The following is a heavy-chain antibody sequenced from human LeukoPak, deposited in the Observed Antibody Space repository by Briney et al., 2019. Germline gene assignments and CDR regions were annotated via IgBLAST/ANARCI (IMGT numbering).Heavy chain of an antibody. J-gene: IGHJ4*02. V-gene: IGHV3-30*02. D-gene: IGHD5-18*01. CDR2: IRYDARNI. Sequence: GGSLRLSCAASGFTFSNYGKHWVRQAPGKGLEWVAFIRYDARNIYYADSVKGRFIISRDNSKNTLYLQMNSLRTEDTAFYYCAKDIYSYGELDYWGQGTLVAVSS. CDR1: GFTFSNYG. CDR3: AKDIYSYGELDY.